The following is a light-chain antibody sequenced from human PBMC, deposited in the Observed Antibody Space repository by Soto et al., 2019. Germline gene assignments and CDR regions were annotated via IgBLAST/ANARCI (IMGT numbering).Light chain of an antibody. J-gene: IGKJ1*01. V-gene: IGKV3-15*01. CDR1: QSVANN. CDR3: QQYNGWPRT. Sequence: EIVMTQSPVTLSLSPGDRATLSCRASQSVANNLAWFQQRPGQAPRLLVYGASATATGIPARFSGSGSGTDFTLTLSSLQSEDFAVYYCQQYNGWPRTFGQGTKVEIK. CDR2: GAS.